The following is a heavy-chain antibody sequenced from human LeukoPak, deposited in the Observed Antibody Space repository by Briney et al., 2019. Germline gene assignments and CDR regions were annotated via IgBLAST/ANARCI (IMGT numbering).Heavy chain of an antibody. Sequence: SETLSLTCSVSGGSTSDDYWSWTRQTAGKGLEWIGRIYTTGRTNYNPSLKSRVTMSIDTSKRQFSLKLSSVTAADTAVYYCARDFDYWGQGIMVTVSS. CDR1: GGSTSDDY. CDR3: ARDFDY. V-gene: IGHV4-4*07. CDR2: IYTTGRT. J-gene: IGHJ4*02.